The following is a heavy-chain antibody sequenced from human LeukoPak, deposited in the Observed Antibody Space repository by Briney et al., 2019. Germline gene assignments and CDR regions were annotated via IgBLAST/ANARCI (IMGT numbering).Heavy chain of an antibody. CDR3: MTEGD. CDR2: ISAYDGNT. CDR1: SYSFSSHG. Sequence: ASVKVSCKASSYSFSSHGFSWVRQAPGQGLEWMGWISAYDGNTKFAQKFQGRVTMTTDTSTSTVYMEMGGLRSDDTAVYYCMTEGDWGQGTRVTVSS. V-gene: IGHV1-18*01. J-gene: IGHJ4*02. D-gene: IGHD3-16*01.